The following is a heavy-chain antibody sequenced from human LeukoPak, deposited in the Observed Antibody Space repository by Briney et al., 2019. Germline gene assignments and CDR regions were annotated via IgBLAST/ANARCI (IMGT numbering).Heavy chain of an antibody. CDR2: IYYSGST. J-gene: IGHJ4*02. CDR3: ARGENSMVRGVIPYYFDY. D-gene: IGHD3-10*01. V-gene: IGHV4-39*07. Sequence: SETLSLTCTVSGGSISSSSYYWGWIRQPPGKGLEWIGSIYYSGSTYYNPSLKSRVTISVDTSKNQFSLKLSSVTAADTAVYYCARGENSMVRGVIPYYFDYWGQGTLVTVSS. CDR1: GGSISSSSYY.